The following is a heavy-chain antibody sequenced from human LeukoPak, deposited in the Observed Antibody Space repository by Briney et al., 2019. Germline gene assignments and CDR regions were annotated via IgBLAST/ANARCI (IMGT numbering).Heavy chain of an antibody. V-gene: IGHV4-38-2*02. J-gene: IGHJ6*03. CDR1: GYSISSGYY. CDR2: ICHSGST. CDR3: ARIVVRYYMDV. Sequence: KPSETLSLTCTVSGYSISSGYYWGWIRQPPGKGLEWIGSICHSGSTYYNASLQSRVTISVDTSQRHFSLKLSSVTAADTAVYYCARIVVRYYMDVRGKGTTVTVSS. D-gene: IGHD2-2*01.